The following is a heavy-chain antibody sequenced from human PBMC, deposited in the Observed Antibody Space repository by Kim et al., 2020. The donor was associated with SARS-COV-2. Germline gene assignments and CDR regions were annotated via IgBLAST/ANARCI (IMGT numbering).Heavy chain of an antibody. Sequence: GGSLRLSCAASGFTFSSYAMSWVRQAPGKGLEWVSAISGSGGSTYYADSVKGRFTISRDNAKNTLYLQMNSLRAEDTAVYYCARARTTMVVVVITTWYYYGMDVWGQGTTVTVSS. CDR1: GFTFSSYA. J-gene: IGHJ6*02. CDR3: ARARTTMVVVVITTWYYYGMDV. CDR2: ISGSGGST. V-gene: IGHV3-23*01. D-gene: IGHD3-22*01.